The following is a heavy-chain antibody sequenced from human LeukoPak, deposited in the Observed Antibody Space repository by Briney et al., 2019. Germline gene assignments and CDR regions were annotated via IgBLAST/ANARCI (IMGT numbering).Heavy chain of an antibody. V-gene: IGHV1-8*01. J-gene: IGHJ4*02. D-gene: IGHD3-22*01. CDR1: GYTFTSYD. CDR3: ATLGEYYYDSSGYYYPRGRARNFDY. CDR2: INPNSGNT. Sequence: ASVKVSCKASGYTFTSYDINWVRQATGQGLEWMGWINPNSGNTGYAQKFQGRVTMTRNTSISTAYMELSSLRSEDTAVYYCATLGEYYYDSSGYYYPRGRARNFDYWGQGTLVTVSS.